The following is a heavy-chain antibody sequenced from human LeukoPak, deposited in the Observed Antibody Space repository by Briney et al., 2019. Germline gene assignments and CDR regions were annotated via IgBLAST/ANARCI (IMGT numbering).Heavy chain of an antibody. D-gene: IGHD5-12*01. CDR2: ISVYNGNTNT. CDR3: ARDYGYGTYGPTYFQH. CDR1: GYTFSSYG. Sequence: ASVKVSCKASGYTFSSYGINWVRQAPGQGLEWMGWISVYNGNTNTNYAQNLQGRVTMTTDTSTSTAYMELTSLTSDDTAVYYCARDYGYGTYGPTYFQHWGQGTLVTVSS. J-gene: IGHJ1*01. V-gene: IGHV1-18*01.